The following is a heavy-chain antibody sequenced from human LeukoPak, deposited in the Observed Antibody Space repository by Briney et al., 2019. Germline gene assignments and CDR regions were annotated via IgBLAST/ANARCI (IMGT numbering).Heavy chain of an antibody. V-gene: IGHV1-18*01. CDR3: ARAGGYCSSTSCYAGGSDAFDI. CDR2: ISAYNGNT. J-gene: IGHJ3*02. Sequence: ASVKVSCKASGYTFTSYGISWVRQAPGQGLEWMGWISAYNGNTNYAQKLQGRVTMTTDTSTGTDYMELRSLRSDDTAVYYCARAGGYCSSTSCYAGGSDAFDIWGQGTMVTVSS. D-gene: IGHD2-2*01. CDR1: GYTFTSYG.